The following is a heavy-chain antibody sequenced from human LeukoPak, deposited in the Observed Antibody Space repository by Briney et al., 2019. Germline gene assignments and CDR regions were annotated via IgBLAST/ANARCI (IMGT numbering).Heavy chain of an antibody. CDR3: AKGGSHFQH. CDR2: IRNDNNYI. J-gene: IGHJ1*01. CDR1: GFPFNTYS. V-gene: IGHV3-21*06. D-gene: IGHD2-15*01. Sequence: GGSLRLSCAASGFPFNTYSMNWVRQAPGEGLEWVACIRNDNNYINYAKPVKGRFAISREYAKSSLFPQRNRLRVEDTAVYYCAKGGSHFQHWGQGTLVSVSS.